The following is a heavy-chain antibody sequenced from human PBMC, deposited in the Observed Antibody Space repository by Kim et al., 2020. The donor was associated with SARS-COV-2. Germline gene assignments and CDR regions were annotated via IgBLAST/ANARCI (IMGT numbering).Heavy chain of an antibody. D-gene: IGHD1-1*01. CDR2: INAQGGNT. CDR1: DNTFAIYD. V-gene: IGHV1-18*01. J-gene: IGHJ4*02. CDR3: LSGSYHTY. Sequence: ASVKVSCKASDNTFAIYDVSWVRQAPGQGLEWMGRINAQGGNTYYAQNVQGRVTITKDTSTSTAFMELSSLRSDDTAVYFCLSGSYHTYWGQGTLVPVSS.